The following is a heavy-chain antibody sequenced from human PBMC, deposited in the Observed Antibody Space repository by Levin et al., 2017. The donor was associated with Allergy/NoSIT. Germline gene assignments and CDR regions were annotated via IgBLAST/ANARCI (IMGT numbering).Heavy chain of an antibody. J-gene: IGHJ4*02. V-gene: IGHV3-30*18. Sequence: GESLKISCAASGFTFSGYGMHWVRQAPGKGLEWVALVSYDGSNKYYTDSVKGRFTISRDNSKNTLDLQMNSLRAEDTAVYYCAKDWSLGYGCIDFWGQGTLVTVSS. D-gene: IGHD5-12*01. CDR3: AKDWSLGYGCIDF. CDR2: VSYDGSNK. CDR1: GFTFSGYG.